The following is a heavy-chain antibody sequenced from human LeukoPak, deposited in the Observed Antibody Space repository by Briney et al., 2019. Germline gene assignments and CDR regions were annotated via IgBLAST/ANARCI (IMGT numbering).Heavy chain of an antibody. CDR3: ATVRYSSSWYLNY. V-gene: IGHV1-24*01. CDR1: VYTLTELS. J-gene: IGHJ4*02. Sequence: GASVKVSCKVSVYTLTELSMHGVRQAPGKGREWMGGFDPEDGETIYAQKFQGRVTMTEDTSTDTAYMELSSLRSEDTAVYYCATVRYSSSWYLNYWGQGTLVTVSS. CDR2: FDPEDGET. D-gene: IGHD6-13*01.